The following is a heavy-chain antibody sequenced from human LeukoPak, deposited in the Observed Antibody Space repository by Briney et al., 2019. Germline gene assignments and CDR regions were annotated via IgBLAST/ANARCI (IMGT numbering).Heavy chain of an antibody. J-gene: IGHJ5*02. D-gene: IGHD2-15*01. CDR1: GVSISSYY. Sequence: SETLSLTCTVSGVSISSYYWSWIRQPAGKGLEWIGRIYTSGSTNYNPSLKSRVTMSVDTSKNQFSLKLSSVTAADTAVYYCARHGDCSGGSCENNNWFDPWGQGTLVTVSS. CDR3: ARHGDCSGGSCENNNWFDP. CDR2: IYTSGST. V-gene: IGHV4-4*07.